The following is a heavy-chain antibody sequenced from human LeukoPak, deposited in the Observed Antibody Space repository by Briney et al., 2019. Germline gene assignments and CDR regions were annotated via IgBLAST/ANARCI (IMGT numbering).Heavy chain of an antibody. V-gene: IGHV3-23*01. CDR3: VIWGDYDVLTGYYVPDY. Sequence: GGSLRLSCVASGFTFSNYAMSLVRQAPGKGLEWVSAITGSGTSTYYADSLKARFTISRDNSKNTVFLQMNSLRHEDTAIYYCVIWGDYDVLTGYYVPDYWGQGTLVTVSS. CDR2: ITGSGTST. J-gene: IGHJ4*02. CDR1: GFTFSNYA. D-gene: IGHD3-9*01.